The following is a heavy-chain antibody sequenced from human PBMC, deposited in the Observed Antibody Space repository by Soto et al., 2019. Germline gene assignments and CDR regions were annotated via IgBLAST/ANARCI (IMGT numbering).Heavy chain of an antibody. Sequence: SETLSLTCTVSVGSFSSGSYYWSWIRQPPGKGLEWIGYIYYSGSTNYNPSLKSRVSISVDTSKNQFSLKLSSVTAADTAVYYCARGDYGGNYDYWGQGTLVTVSS. CDR2: IYYSGST. CDR3: ARGDYGGNYDY. CDR1: VGSFSSGSYY. V-gene: IGHV4-61*01. J-gene: IGHJ4*02. D-gene: IGHD4-17*01.